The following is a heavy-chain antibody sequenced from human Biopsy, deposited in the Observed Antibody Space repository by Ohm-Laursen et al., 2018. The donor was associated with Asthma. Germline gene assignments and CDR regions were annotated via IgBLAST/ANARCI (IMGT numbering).Heavy chain of an antibody. CDR3: AKRRGYSGHDNDY. CDR1: GFMFRSFG. D-gene: IGHD5-12*01. J-gene: IGHJ4*02. CDR2: ISYDGNHK. V-gene: IGHV3-30*18. Sequence: SLRLSCTASGFMFRSFGMHRVRQAPGKGLEWVAVISYDGNHKFYEDSVKGRFTISRDNSKNTRYLQMNSLRTEDTAVYYCAKRRGYSGHDNDYWGQGTLVIVSS.